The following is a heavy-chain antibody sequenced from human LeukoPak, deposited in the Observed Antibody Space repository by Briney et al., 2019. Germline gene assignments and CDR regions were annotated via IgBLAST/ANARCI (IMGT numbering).Heavy chain of an antibody. D-gene: IGHD3-22*01. CDR3: ASYDSSGYPYMDV. CDR1: GYTFSSYA. CDR2: IIPILGTA. Sequence: SVKVSCKASGYTFSSYAISWVRQAPGQGLEWMGGIIPILGTANYAQKFQGRVTITTDESTSTAYMELSSLRSEDTAVYYCASYDSSGYPYMDVWGKGTTVTVSS. V-gene: IGHV1-69*05. J-gene: IGHJ6*03.